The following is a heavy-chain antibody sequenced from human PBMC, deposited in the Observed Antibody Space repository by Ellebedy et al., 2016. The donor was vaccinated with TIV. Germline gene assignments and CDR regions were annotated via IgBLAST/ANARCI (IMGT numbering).Heavy chain of an antibody. J-gene: IGHJ4*02. CDR2: IYHSGST. CDR1: GVSISSSSW. CDR3: ARREVGTSYRGGQKYYFDY. D-gene: IGHD1-26*01. Sequence: SETLSLTCAVSGVSISSSSWWSWVRQPPGRGLEWIGEIYHSGSTNYDPSLKSRVTISLDKSKHQFSLKLSSVTAADTALYYCARREVGTSYRGGQKYYFDYWGQGTLVTVSS. V-gene: IGHV4-4*02.